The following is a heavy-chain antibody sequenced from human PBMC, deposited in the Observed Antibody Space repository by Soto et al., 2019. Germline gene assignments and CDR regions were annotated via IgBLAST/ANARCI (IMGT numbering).Heavy chain of an antibody. CDR1: GFTFSSYS. V-gene: IGHV3-21*01. J-gene: IGHJ6*03. CDR3: ARQLIVVVVGSYYYMDV. Sequence: GGSLRLSCAASGFTFSSYSMNWVRQAPGKGLEWVSSISSSSSYIYYADSVKGRFTISRDNAKNSLYLQMNSLRAEDTAVYYCARQLIVVVVGSYYYMDVWGKGTTVTVSS. CDR2: ISSSSSYI. D-gene: IGHD2-15*01.